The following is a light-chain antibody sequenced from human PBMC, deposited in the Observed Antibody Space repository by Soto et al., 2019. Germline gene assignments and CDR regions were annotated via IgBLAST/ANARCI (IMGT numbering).Light chain of an antibody. CDR2: RNN. V-gene: IGLV1-47*01. CDR1: SSNIGSNY. J-gene: IGLJ3*02. Sequence: QSVLTQPPSASGTPGQRVTISCSGSSSNIGSNYVYWYQQLPGTAPKLLIYRNNQRPSGVPDRFSGSKSGTSASLAISGLRSEDEADYYCAAWDDSLSGPGVCGGGTKLTVL. CDR3: AAWDDSLSGPGV.